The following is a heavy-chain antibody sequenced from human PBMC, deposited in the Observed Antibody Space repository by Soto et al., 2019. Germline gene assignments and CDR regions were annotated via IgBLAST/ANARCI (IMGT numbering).Heavy chain of an antibody. D-gene: IGHD2-21*02. V-gene: IGHV3-53*01. CDR3: ASGVTAYVYYFDY. J-gene: IGHJ4*02. CDR1: GFTVSSNY. Sequence: GSLGLSCAASGFTVSSNYMSGVRQAPGKGLEWVSVIYSGGSTYYADSVKGRFTISRDNSKNTLYLQMNSLRAEDTAVYYCASGVTAYVYYFDYWGQGTLVTVSS. CDR2: IYSGGST.